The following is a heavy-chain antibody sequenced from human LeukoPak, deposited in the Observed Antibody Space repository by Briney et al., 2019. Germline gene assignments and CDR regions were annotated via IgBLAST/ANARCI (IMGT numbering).Heavy chain of an antibody. CDR3: AKDPRITIFGVVITQHDAFDI. J-gene: IGHJ3*02. CDR1: GFTFSSYA. Sequence: PGGSLRLSCAASGFTFSSYAMSWVRQAPGKGLEWVSAISGSGGSTYYADSVKGRFTISRDNSKNTLYLQMNSLRAEDTAVYYCAKDPRITIFGVVITQHDAFDIWGQGTMVTVSS. CDR2: ISGSGGST. V-gene: IGHV3-23*01. D-gene: IGHD3-3*01.